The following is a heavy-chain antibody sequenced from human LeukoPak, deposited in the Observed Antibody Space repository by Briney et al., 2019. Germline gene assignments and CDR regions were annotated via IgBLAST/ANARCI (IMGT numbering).Heavy chain of an antibody. J-gene: IGHJ4*02. CDR1: GGSISSGDYY. CDR3: ARHDPRGYSYSPLDY. Sequence: PSQTLSLTCTVSGGSISSGDYYWSWIRQPPGKGLEWIGYIYYSGSTNYNPSLKSRVTISVDTSKNQFSLKLSSVTAADTAVYYCARHDPRGYSYSPLDYWGQGTLVTVSS. D-gene: IGHD5-18*01. CDR2: IYYSGST. V-gene: IGHV4-30-4*08.